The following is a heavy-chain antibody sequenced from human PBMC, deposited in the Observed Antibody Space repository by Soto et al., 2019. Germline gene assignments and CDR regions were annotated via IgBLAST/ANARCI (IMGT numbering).Heavy chain of an antibody. D-gene: IGHD3-10*01. CDR2: IDTTGT. CDR3: GTGEHYGYFDY. J-gene: IGHJ4*02. Sequence: SETLSLTCTVSGGSLSSGDYYWSWIRQPPGKGLEWIAYIDTTGTFYCPSIKSSDHTPVHQSKCQFSLTMIAVTAAATALYFCGTGEHYGYFDYCGQVTQVTVSS. V-gene: IGHV4-30-4*01. CDR1: GGSLSSGDYY.